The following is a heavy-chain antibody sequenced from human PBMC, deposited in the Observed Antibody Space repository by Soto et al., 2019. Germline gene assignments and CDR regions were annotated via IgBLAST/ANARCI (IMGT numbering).Heavy chain of an antibody. J-gene: IGHJ4*02. V-gene: IGHV3-23*01. CDR1: GFTFSSYA. CDR3: AKDQDCSGGSCYNLIDY. Sequence: GSLRLSCAASGFTFSSYAMSWVRQAPGKGLEWVSAISGSGGSTYYADSVKGRFTISRDNSKNTLYLQMNSLRAEDTAVYYCAKDQDCSGGSCYNLIDYWGQGTLVTVSS. D-gene: IGHD2-15*01. CDR2: ISGSGGST.